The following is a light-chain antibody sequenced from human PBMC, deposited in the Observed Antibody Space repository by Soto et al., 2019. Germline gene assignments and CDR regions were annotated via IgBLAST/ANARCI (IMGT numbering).Light chain of an antibody. CDR3: SSYISGSTLV. J-gene: IGLJ2*01. Sequence: QSVLTQPASVSGSPGQSITISCTGTSSDVGGSDYVSWYQQHPGKAPKLIIYEVSNRPSGVSDRFSGSKSGNTASLTISGLQAEDEADYHCSSYISGSTLVFGGGTKLTV. CDR2: EVS. V-gene: IGLV2-14*01. CDR1: SSDVGGSDY.